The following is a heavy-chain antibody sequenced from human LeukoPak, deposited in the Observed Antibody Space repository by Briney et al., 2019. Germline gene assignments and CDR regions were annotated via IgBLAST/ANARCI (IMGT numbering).Heavy chain of an antibody. V-gene: IGHV4-59*01. CDR2: IYYSGST. D-gene: IGHD6-25*01. Sequence: PSETLSLTCTVSGGSTSSYYWTWIRQPPGKGLEWIGYIYYSGSTNYNPSLKSRVTISVDTSKNQFSLKLSSVTAADTAVYYCARVGRLPYYYYGMDVWGQGTTVTVSS. J-gene: IGHJ6*02. CDR1: GGSTSSYY. CDR3: ARVGRLPYYYYGMDV.